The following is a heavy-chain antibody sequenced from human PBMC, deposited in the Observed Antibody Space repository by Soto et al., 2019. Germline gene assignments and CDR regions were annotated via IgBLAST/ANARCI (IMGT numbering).Heavy chain of an antibody. V-gene: IGHV4-30-4*01. D-gene: IGHD5-18*01. CDR2: TFYNGTT. J-gene: IGHJ4*02. Sequence: QVRLQESGPGLVKPSQTLSLTCTVSGGSIRSDDYYWRWIRQPPGKGLAYIGSTFYNGTTNYDPSLRSRLAVSRDTSKNQSSLNVRYVTAADTALYYCARGLILGGYTCGLDYWGQGSLITVSS. CDR3: ARGLILGGYTCGLDY. CDR1: GGSIRSDDYY.